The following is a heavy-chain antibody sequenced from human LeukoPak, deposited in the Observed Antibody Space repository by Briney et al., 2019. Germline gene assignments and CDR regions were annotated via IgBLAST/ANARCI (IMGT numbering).Heavy chain of an antibody. CDR2: FSATDGSA. V-gene: IGHV3-23*01. CDR1: GFTFSSYS. Sequence: GGSLRLSCAASGFTFSSYSMTWVRQAPGKGLEWVAAFSATDGSAKYAESVDGRFTIYRENSKNTLFLEMKSPRSKATAVYSCARVKIAAAGTGACDVWGQGTLVTVSS. CDR3: ARVKIAAAGTGACDV. J-gene: IGHJ3*01. D-gene: IGHD6-13*01.